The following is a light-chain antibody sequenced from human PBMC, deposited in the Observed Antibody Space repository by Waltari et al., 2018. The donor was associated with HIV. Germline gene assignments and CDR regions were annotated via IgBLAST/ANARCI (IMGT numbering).Light chain of an antibody. V-gene: IGLV1-47*01. J-gene: IGLJ3*02. CDR2: RNN. CDR3: AAWDDSLSGWV. Sequence: QSVLTQPPSASGTPGQRVTISCSGSTSNIGSNYVYWYRQLPGTAPKFFIYRNNQRPSGVPDRFSGSKSATSASLAISGLRSEDEADYHCAAWDDSLSGWVFGGGTKLTVL. CDR1: TSNIGSNY.